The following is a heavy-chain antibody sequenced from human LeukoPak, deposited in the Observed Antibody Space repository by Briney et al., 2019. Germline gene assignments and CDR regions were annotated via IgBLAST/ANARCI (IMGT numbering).Heavy chain of an antibody. J-gene: IGHJ4*02. V-gene: IGHV3-23*01. CDR2: ISGSGGST. CDR3: AKDRVLRYFDWLFDLDY. D-gene: IGHD3-9*01. CDR1: GFTFGDYA. Sequence: PGGSLRLSCTASGFTFGDYAMSWFRQAPGKGLEWVSAISGSGGSTYYADSVKGRFTISRDNAKNSLYLQMNSLRVEDTAVYYCAKDRVLRYFDWLFDLDYWGQGTLVTVSS.